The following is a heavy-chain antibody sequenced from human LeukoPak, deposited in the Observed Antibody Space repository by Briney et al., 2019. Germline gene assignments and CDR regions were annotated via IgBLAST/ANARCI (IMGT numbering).Heavy chain of an antibody. V-gene: IGHV3-7*01. CDR2: IKQDGSEK. Sequence: GGSLRLSCAASGFTFSSYWMSWVRQAPGKGLEWVANIKQDGSEKNYVDSVKGRFSISRDNAKNSLYLQMISLRAEDTAVYYCAKDLPEYGSAYYFDYWGQGTLVTVSS. CDR1: GFTFSSYW. D-gene: IGHD3-10*01. CDR3: AKDLPEYGSAYYFDY. J-gene: IGHJ4*02.